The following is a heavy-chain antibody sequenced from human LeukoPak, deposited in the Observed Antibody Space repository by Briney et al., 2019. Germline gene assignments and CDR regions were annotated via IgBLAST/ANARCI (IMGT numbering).Heavy chain of an antibody. CDR2: ISWNSGSI. CDR1: GFTFDDYA. Sequence: GRSLRLSCAASGFTFDDYAMHWVRQAPGKGLEWVSGISWNSGSIGYADSVKGRFTISRDNAKNSLYLQMNSLRAEDTALYYCAKDFGNSGSRLFENWGQGTLVTVSS. CDR3: AKDFGNSGSRLFEN. V-gene: IGHV3-9*01. D-gene: IGHD1-26*01. J-gene: IGHJ4*02.